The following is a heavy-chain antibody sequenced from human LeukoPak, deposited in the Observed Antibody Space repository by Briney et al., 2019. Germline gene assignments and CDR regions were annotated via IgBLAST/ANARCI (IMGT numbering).Heavy chain of an antibody. V-gene: IGHV3-30*03. J-gene: IGHJ4*02. Sequence: GRSLRLSCAASGFTFSTYAMHWVRQAPGQGLEWVAIISDDGTQKYYVDSVKGRYTISRDNPENTLYLQMNSLRVEDTGIYYCVISYSSSWHTFDYWGQGTLVTVSS. CDR3: VISYSSSWHTFDY. CDR1: GFTFSTYA. D-gene: IGHD6-13*01. CDR2: ISDDGTQK.